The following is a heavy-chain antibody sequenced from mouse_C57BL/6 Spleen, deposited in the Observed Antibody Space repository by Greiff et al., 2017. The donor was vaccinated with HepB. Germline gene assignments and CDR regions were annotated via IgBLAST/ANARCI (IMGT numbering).Heavy chain of an antibody. CDR3: AKLGYGGAMDY. V-gene: IGHV5-17*01. J-gene: IGHJ4*01. D-gene: IGHD2-2*01. CDR2: ISSGSSTI. CDR1: GFTFSDYG. Sequence: EVQVVESGGGLVKPGGSLKLSCAASGFTFSDYGMHWVRQAPEKGLEWVAYISSGSSTIYYADTVKGRFTISRDNAKNTLFLQMTSLRSEDTAMYYCAKLGYGGAMDYWGQGTSVTVSS.